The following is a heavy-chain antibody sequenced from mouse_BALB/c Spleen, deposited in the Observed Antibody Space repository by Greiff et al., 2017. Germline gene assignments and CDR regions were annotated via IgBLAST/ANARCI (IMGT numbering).Heavy chain of an antibody. V-gene: IGHV1S29*02. D-gene: IGHD1-1*01. Sequence: VQLQQPGSELVRPGASVKLSCKASGYTFTDYNMHWVKQSHGKSLEWIGYIYPYNGGTGYNQKFKSKATLTVDNSSSTAYMELRSLTSEDSAVYYCARGYYYKLDYWGQGTTLTVSS. CDR3: ARGYYYKLDY. CDR2: IYPYNGGT. J-gene: IGHJ2*01. CDR1: GYTFTDYN.